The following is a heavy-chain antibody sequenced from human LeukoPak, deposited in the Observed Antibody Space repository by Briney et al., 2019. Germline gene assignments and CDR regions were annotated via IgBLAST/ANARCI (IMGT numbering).Heavy chain of an antibody. Sequence: SETLSLTCTVSGGSISSYYWSWIRQPAGKGLEWIGRIYTSGSTNYNPSLKSRVTMSVDTSKNQFSLKLSSVTAADTAVYYCARESYYGGSGPFDYWGQGTLVTVS. J-gene: IGHJ4*02. V-gene: IGHV4-4*07. D-gene: IGHD3-10*01. CDR3: ARESYYGGSGPFDY. CDR1: GGSISSYY. CDR2: IYTSGST.